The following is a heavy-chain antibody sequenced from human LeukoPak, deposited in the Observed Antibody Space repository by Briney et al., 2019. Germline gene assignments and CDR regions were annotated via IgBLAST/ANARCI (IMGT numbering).Heavy chain of an antibody. J-gene: IGHJ4*02. CDR1: GDTFSSYA. D-gene: IGHD3-22*01. Sequence: ASVKVSCKASGDTFSSYAISWVRQAPGQGLEWMGWINPNSGGTNYAQKFQGRVTMTRDTSISTAYMELSRLRSDDTAVYYCARNHYYDSSGYRPNKYYFDYWGQGTLVTVSS. CDR2: INPNSGGT. CDR3: ARNHYYDSSGYRPNKYYFDY. V-gene: IGHV1-2*02.